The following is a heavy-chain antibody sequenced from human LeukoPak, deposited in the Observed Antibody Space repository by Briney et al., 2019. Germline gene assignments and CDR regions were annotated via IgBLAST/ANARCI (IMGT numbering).Heavy chain of an antibody. V-gene: IGHV3-30-3*01. D-gene: IGHD3-10*01. Sequence: GRSLRLSCAASGFTFSSYAMHWVRQAPGKGLEWVAVISYDGSNKYYADSVKGRFTISRDNSKNTLYLQMNSLRAEDTAVYYCATNGSEHWGQGTLVTVSS. CDR1: GFTFSSYA. J-gene: IGHJ1*01. CDR2: ISYDGSNK. CDR3: ATNGSEH.